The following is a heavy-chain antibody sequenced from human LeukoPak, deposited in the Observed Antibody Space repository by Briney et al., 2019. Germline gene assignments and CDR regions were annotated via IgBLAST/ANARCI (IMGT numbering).Heavy chain of an antibody. D-gene: IGHD3-3*01. CDR1: GGTFSSYA. CDR3: AGLTYYDFWSGYLAFDY. J-gene: IGHJ4*02. CDR2: IIPIFGTA. Sequence: SVKVSCKASGGTFSSYAISWVRQAPGQGLEWMGGIIPIFGTANYAQKFQGRVAITADKSTSTAYMELSSLRSEDTAVYYCAGLTYYDFWSGYLAFDYWGQGTLVTVSS. V-gene: IGHV1-69*06.